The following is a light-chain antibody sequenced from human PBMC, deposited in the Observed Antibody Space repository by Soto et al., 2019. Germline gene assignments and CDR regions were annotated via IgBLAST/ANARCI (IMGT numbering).Light chain of an antibody. CDR2: KAS. CDR3: QHYASFSGT. J-gene: IGKJ1*01. CDR1: QSVSSW. Sequence: DIQMTQSPSTLSASVGHRVTITCRASQSVSSWVAWYHLKPGKAPKLLIYKASTLETGVPSRFSGSGSRTEFTLTISSLQPDDFATYYCQHYASFSGTFGQGTKVEIK. V-gene: IGKV1-5*03.